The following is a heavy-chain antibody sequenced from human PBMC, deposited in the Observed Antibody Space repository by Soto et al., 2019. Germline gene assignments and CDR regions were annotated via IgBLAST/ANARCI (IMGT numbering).Heavy chain of an antibody. Sequence: SVKVSCKASGGTFSSYAISWVRQAPVQGLEWMGGIIPIFGTANYAQKFQGRVTITADESTSTAYMELSSLRSEDTAVYYCARDGGAYCGGDCYSSGAFDIWGQGTMVTVSS. J-gene: IGHJ3*02. D-gene: IGHD2-21*02. CDR2: IIPIFGTA. V-gene: IGHV1-69*13. CDR3: ARDGGAYCGGDCYSSGAFDI. CDR1: GGTFSSYA.